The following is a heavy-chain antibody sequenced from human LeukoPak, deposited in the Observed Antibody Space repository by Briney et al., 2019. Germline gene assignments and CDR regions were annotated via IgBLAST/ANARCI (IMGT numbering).Heavy chain of an antibody. CDR3: ARRVGGSSRSDY. V-gene: IGHV4-39*01. J-gene: IGHJ4*02. CDR1: GGSISSSSYY. Sequence: SETLSLTCTVSGGSISSSSYYWVWIRQPPGKGLEWIANIHSSGSTYYNPSLRSRVTISEDMSKNQFSLTLNSVTAADTAVYYCARRVGGSSRSDYRGQGTLVTVSS. CDR2: IHSSGST. D-gene: IGHD6-13*01.